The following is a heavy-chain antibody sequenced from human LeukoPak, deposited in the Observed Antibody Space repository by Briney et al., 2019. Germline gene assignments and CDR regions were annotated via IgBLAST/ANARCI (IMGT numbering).Heavy chain of an antibody. CDR1: GFNFDDYG. Sequence: GGSLRLSCAASGFNFDDYGMTWVRQAPGEGLEWVSGISWNGGSTGYVDSVKGRFTISRDNANNSLYLQMNSLRGEDTALYYCARGSGSYSTYFDSWGQGTLVTVSS. D-gene: IGHD1-26*01. CDR2: ISWNGGST. J-gene: IGHJ4*02. CDR3: ARGSGSYSTYFDS. V-gene: IGHV3-20*04.